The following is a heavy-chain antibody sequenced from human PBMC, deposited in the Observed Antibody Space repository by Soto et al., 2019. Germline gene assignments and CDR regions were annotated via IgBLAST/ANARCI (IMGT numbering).Heavy chain of an antibody. CDR2: MNPNSGNT. Sequence: QVQLVQSGAEVKKPGASVKVSCKASGYTFTSYDINWVRQATGQGLEWMGWMNPNSGNTGYAQKFQGRVTMTRNTSISTGYMELSSLRTEDTAVYYCARSIAARRGGDYWGQGTLVTVSS. CDR1: GYTFTSYD. D-gene: IGHD6-6*01. CDR3: ARSIAARRGGDY. V-gene: IGHV1-8*01. J-gene: IGHJ4*02.